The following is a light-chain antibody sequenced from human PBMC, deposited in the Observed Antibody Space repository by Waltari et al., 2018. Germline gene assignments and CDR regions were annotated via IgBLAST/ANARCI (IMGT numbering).Light chain of an antibody. Sequence: QSVLTQPPSASGTPGQTVTISCSGGTSNIGSNYVNWYQQFPGAAPKLLFYRTNRRQAGVLVRVSGSKSGTSGFLAISGLRSEDEANYYCASWDFSLKVWVFGGGTRLTVL. CDR3: ASWDFSLKVWV. J-gene: IGLJ3*02. CDR1: TSNIGSNY. CDR2: RTN. V-gene: IGLV1-47*01.